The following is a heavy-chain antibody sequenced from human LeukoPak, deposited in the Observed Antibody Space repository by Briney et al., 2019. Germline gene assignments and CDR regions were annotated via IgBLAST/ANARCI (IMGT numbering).Heavy chain of an antibody. V-gene: IGHV1-69*10. D-gene: IGHD3-9*01. J-gene: IGHJ6*02. CDR1: GYTFTGYY. CDR3: ARDLYYDILTGYQEVYYYYGMDV. Sequence: SLKVSCKASGYTFTGYYMHWVGEAPGQGLEWMGGIVPILGIANCAQKFQGRVTITAEKSTSTAYMELSSLRSEDTAVYYCARDLYYDILTGYQEVYYYYGMDVWGQGTTVTVSS. CDR2: IVPILGIA.